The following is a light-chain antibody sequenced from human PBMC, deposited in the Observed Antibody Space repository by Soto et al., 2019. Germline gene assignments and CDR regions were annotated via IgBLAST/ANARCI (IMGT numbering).Light chain of an antibody. J-gene: IGKJ1*01. Sequence: VLSHSRCTLSVSPGESATHSCMASQSVSNNYLAWYQQKPGQAPRLLIYGASNRATGIPDRFSGSGSGTEFTLTISSLQSEDFAVYYCQQYNNWPRTFGQGTKVDI. V-gene: IGKV3D-15*01. CDR1: QSVSNN. CDR3: QQYNNWPRT. CDR2: GAS.